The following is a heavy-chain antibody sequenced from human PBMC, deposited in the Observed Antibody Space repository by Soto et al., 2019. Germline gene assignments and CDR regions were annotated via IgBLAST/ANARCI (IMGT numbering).Heavy chain of an antibody. V-gene: IGHV4-31*03. J-gene: IGHJ3*02. CDR2: IYYSGST. D-gene: IGHD3-16*01. Sequence: QVQLQESGPGLVKPSQTLSLTCTVSGGSISSGGYYWSWIRQHPGKGLEWIGYIYYSGSTYYNPSLKSRVTITVDTSKNQFSLKLSSVTAADTAVYYCARAPDGDYRDAFDIWGQGTMVTVSS. CDR3: ARAPDGDYRDAFDI. CDR1: GGSISSGGYY.